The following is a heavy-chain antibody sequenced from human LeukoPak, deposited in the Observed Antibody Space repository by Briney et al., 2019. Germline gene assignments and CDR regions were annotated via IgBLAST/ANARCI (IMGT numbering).Heavy chain of an antibody. CDR3: AKATYYYDSSGYATGLDY. J-gene: IGHJ4*02. CDR2: FSVSGVST. V-gene: IGHV3-23*01. D-gene: IGHD3-22*01. CDR1: GFTFSTYA. Sequence: GGSLRLSCAASGFTFSTYAMSGVPQAPGKGLEGVSVFSVSGVSTYYADSVKGRFTISRDISKNTLYLQMNSLRAEDTAVYYCAKATYYYDSSGYATGLDYWGQGTLVTVSS.